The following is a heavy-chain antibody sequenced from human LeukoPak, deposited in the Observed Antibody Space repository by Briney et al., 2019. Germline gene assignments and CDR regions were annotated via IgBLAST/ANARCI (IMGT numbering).Heavy chain of an antibody. CDR3: AKHFSAVTRRGNWFDP. Sequence: PGGSLRLSCAASGFTFSSYAMSWVRQAPGKGLEWVSAISGSGGSTYYADSVKGRFTISRDNSKNTLYLQMNSLRAEDTAVYYCAKHFSAVTRRGNWFDPWGQGTLVTVSS. CDR1: GFTFSSYA. D-gene: IGHD4-17*01. V-gene: IGHV3-23*01. CDR2: ISGSGGST. J-gene: IGHJ5*02.